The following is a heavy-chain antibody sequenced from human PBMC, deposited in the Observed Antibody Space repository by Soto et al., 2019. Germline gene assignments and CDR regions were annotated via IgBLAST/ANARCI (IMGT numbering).Heavy chain of an antibody. CDR2: IYYSGST. V-gene: IGHV4-30-4*01. D-gene: IGHD3-9*01. Sequence: QVQLQESGPGLVKPSQTLSPTCTVSGGSISSGDYYWSWIRQPPGKGLEWIGYIYYSGSTYYNPSLKSRVTISVDTSKNQFSLKLSSVTAADTAVYYCARGGYDILTGYYASIDYWGQGTLVTVSS. CDR1: GGSISSGDYY. J-gene: IGHJ4*02. CDR3: ARGGYDILTGYYASIDY.